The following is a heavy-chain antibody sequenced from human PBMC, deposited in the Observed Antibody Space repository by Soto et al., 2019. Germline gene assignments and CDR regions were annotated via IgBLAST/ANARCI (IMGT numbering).Heavy chain of an antibody. J-gene: IGHJ1*01. Sequence: EVQLVESGGGLVKPGGSLRLSCAASGFTFSSYSMNWARQAPGKGLEWVSSISSSSSYIYYADSVKGRFTISRDNAKNSLYLQMNSLRAEDTAVYYCAREGSYSEYFQHWGQGTLVTVSS. D-gene: IGHD1-26*01. V-gene: IGHV3-21*01. CDR2: ISSSSSYI. CDR3: AREGSYSEYFQH. CDR1: GFTFSSYS.